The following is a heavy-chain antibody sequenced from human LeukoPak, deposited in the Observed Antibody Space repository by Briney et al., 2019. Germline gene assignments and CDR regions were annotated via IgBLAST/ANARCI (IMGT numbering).Heavy chain of an antibody. CDR1: GGSISSSSYY. Sequence: AETLSLTCTVSGGSISSSSYYWGWIRQPPGKGLEWIGSIYYSGDTYYNPSLKSRRVTISVDTSKNQFSLRLSSVTAADTAVYYCARHQGHYYYMGVWGKGSTLTVSS. CDR3: ARHQGHYYYMGV. CDR2: IYYSGDT. V-gene: IGHV4-39*01. J-gene: IGHJ6*03.